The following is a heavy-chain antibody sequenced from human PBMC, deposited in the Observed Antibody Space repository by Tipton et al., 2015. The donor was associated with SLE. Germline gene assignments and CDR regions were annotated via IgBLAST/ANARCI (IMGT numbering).Heavy chain of an antibody. CDR3: AKDSTGDDAFDI. Sequence: LSLTCAASGFTFDDYAMHWVRQASGKGLEWVSGISWNSGSIGYADSVKGRFTISRDNAKNSLYLQMNSLRAEDTALYYCAKDSTGDDAFDIWGQGTMVTVSS. J-gene: IGHJ3*02. D-gene: IGHD3-10*01. CDR2: ISWNSGSI. CDR1: GFTFDDYA. V-gene: IGHV3-9*01.